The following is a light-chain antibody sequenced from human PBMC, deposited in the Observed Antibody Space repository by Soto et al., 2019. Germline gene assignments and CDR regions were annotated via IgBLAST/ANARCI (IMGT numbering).Light chain of an antibody. Sequence: DIVMTQPPLSLPVTPGEPASISCRSSQSLLHSTGYNYLHWYLQKPGQSPQLLIYLGSNRASGVPDRFSGSGSGTDFTLRISRVEAEDVGVYYCMQALQTPLTFGGGTKVEIK. CDR2: LGS. V-gene: IGKV2-28*01. CDR1: QSLLHSTGYNY. CDR3: MQALQTPLT. J-gene: IGKJ4*01.